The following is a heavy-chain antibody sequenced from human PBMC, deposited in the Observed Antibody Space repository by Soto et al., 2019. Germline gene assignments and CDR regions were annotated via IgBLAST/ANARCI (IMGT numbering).Heavy chain of an antibody. D-gene: IGHD4-17*01. CDR1: GGSISSSRSY. V-gene: IGHV4-39*01. CDR3: GAQDYLVKGYYFET. CDR2: IYYIGNN. J-gene: IGHJ4*02. Sequence: QLQLNESGPGLVRPSQTLSLTCIFSGGSISSSRSYWCWIRQPPGKGLEWIGSIYYIGNNYYNQSLKTLTTISIASSKTKFALKLISRSTANTGMYYSGAQDYLVKGYYFETRGEGTLFNVSS.